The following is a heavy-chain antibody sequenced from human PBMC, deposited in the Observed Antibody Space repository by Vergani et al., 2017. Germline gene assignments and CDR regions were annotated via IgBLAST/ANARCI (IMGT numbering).Heavy chain of an antibody. V-gene: IGHV4-30-2*01. J-gene: IGHJ6*03. CDR1: GDDISRDTYS. CDR3: ARGQTGDSSDWSTYFVYMDV. CDR2: VYYSGTT. Sequence: QLQLQESDSRLVNPSQTLSLTCTLSGDDISRDTYSWNWVRQPQGKPLEWIGSVYYSGTTYYNPSLGGRVTMSIDKSKNHFSLTLTSETAADSAFYFCARGQTGDSSDWSTYFVYMDVWGKGTMVTVSS. D-gene: IGHD6-19*01.